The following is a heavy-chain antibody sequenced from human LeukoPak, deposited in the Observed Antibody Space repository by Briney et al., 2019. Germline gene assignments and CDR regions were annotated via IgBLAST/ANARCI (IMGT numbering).Heavy chain of an antibody. Sequence: ASVKVSCKASGYTFTGYYMHWVRQAPGQGLEWMGRINPNSGGTNYAQKVQGRVTMTRDTAISTAYMELSRLRSDDTAVYYCARPVFWVAVAGHDAFDIWGQGTMVTVSS. CDR2: INPNSGGT. V-gene: IGHV1-2*06. D-gene: IGHD6-19*01. CDR3: ARPVFWVAVAGHDAFDI. J-gene: IGHJ3*02. CDR1: GYTFTGYY.